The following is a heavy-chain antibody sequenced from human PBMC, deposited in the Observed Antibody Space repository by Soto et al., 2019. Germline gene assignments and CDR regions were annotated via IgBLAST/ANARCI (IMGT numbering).Heavy chain of an antibody. Sequence: SVKVSCKASGGTFSSYAISWVRQAPGQGLEWMGGIIPVFGTANYAQKFQGRVTITADKSTSTAYMELSSLRSEDTAVYYCARDLTLLSSGWYYYYYGMDVWGQGTTVPVSS. J-gene: IGHJ6*02. CDR1: GGTFSSYA. V-gene: IGHV1-69*06. CDR3: ARDLTLLSSGWYYYYYGMDV. D-gene: IGHD6-19*01. CDR2: IIPVFGTA.